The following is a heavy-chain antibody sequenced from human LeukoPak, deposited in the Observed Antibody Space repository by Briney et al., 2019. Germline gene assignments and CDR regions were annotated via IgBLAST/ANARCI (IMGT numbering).Heavy chain of an antibody. CDR3: AKDRANWAIDN. Sequence: GGSLRLSCAASGFTFTNHPMNWVRQAPGKGLEWVSYIGGDGVAFYADSVKGRFTMSKDDARKSLYLQMSSLRVEDTALYYCAKDRANWAIDNWGQGTQVTVSS. CDR1: GFTFTNHP. CDR2: IGGDGVA. V-gene: IGHV3-69-1*01. J-gene: IGHJ4*02. D-gene: IGHD2-2*02.